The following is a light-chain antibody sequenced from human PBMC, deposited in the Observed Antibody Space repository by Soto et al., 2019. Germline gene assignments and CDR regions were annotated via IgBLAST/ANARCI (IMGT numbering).Light chain of an antibody. CDR2: GNI. CDR1: SSNIGAGYD. J-gene: IGLJ3*02. Sequence: QSVLTQPPSVSGAPGQRVTISCAWSSSNIGAGYDVHWYQQLPGTAPKLLIYGNINRPSGVPDRFSGSKSGTSASLAITGLQAEDEADYYCQSYDSSLSGPNWVFGGGTKLTVL. CDR3: QSYDSSLSGPNWV. V-gene: IGLV1-40*01.